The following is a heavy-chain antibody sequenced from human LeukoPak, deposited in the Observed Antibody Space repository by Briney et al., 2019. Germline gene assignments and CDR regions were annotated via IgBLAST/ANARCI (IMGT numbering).Heavy chain of an antibody. V-gene: IGHV4-31*03. J-gene: IGHJ4*02. CDR1: SGSISSSGYY. CDR3: ARNADMYYYVDN. Sequence: SETLSLTCTVSSGSISSSGYYCSWICQHPGKGLEWIGCIYYSGSTYYNPSLKSRVTISVDTSKNQFSLSLSSVTAADTAVYYCARNADMYYYVDNWGQGTLVTVSS. CDR2: IYYSGST. D-gene: IGHD3-10*01.